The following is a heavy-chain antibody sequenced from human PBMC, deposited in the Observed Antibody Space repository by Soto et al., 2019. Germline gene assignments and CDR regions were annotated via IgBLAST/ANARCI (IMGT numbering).Heavy chain of an antibody. V-gene: IGHV3-33*01. CDR3: SRGAATNLYYFDF. Sequence: QVQLVESGGGVVQPGRSLRLSCAASGFTFSRYGMHWVRQAPGKGLEWVAIIWFDGSNKYYADSVEGRFTITRDNSKNTLYLQMNSLRAEDTAVYYCSRGAATNLYYFDFWGQGSLVTVSS. CDR1: GFTFSRYG. J-gene: IGHJ4*02. CDR2: IWFDGSNK. D-gene: IGHD6-25*01.